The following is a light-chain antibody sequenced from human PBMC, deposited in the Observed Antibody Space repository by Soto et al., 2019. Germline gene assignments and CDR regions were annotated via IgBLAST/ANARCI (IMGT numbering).Light chain of an antibody. CDR1: SSDVGGYKY. Sequence: QSVLTQPASVSGSPGQSIAISCTGTSSDVGGYKYVSWYQQHPGKAPKLMIYDVSNRPSGVSDRFSGSKSGNTASLTISGLHAEDEADYYCTSYTSSSTYVFGTGTKVTV. V-gene: IGLV2-14*01. CDR3: TSYTSSSTYV. J-gene: IGLJ1*01. CDR2: DVS.